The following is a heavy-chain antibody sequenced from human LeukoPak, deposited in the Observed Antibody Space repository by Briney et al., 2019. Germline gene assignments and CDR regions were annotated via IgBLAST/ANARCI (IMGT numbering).Heavy chain of an antibody. CDR2: IYHSGST. V-gene: IGHV4-38-2*02. Sequence: SETLSLTCTVSGYSISSGYYWGWIRRPPGKGLEWIGSIYHSGSTYYNPSLKSRVTISVDTSKNQFSLKLSSVTAADTAVYYCAREAYYYDSSGYWNIWGQGTMVTVSS. CDR3: AREAYYYDSSGYWNI. D-gene: IGHD3-22*01. J-gene: IGHJ3*02. CDR1: GYSISSGYY.